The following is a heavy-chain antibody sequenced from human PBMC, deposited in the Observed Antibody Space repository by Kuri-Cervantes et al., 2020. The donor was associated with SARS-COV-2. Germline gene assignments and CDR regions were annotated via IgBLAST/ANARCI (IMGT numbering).Heavy chain of an antibody. V-gene: IGHV3-7*04. Sequence: GGSLRLSCAASGFTFSSYWMHWVRQAPGKGLEWVAAIKADGGEMVYVDSAKGRFTISRDNAKNSVFLQMNSVRIEDTSLYFCAWGRGWTFDIWGRGTMVTVSS. CDR3: AWGRGWTFDI. CDR2: IKADGGEM. J-gene: IGHJ3*02. D-gene: IGHD3-3*01. CDR1: GFTFSSYW.